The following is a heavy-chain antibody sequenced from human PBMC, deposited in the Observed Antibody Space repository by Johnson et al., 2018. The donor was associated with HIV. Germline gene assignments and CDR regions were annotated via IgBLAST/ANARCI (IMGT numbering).Heavy chain of an antibody. CDR1: GFTFSTYG. J-gene: IGHJ3*02. CDR2: IWYDGSNN. D-gene: IGHD3-16*01. Sequence: QVQLVESGGGVVQPGRSLRLSCTASGFTFSTYGMHWVRQAPGKGLEWVALIWYDGSNNYYADSVKGRFTFSRDNSKNTLDLQMNTLRAEDTAVYYCARGVRTFDMWGQGTMVAVSP. V-gene: IGHV3-33*01. CDR3: ARGVRTFDM.